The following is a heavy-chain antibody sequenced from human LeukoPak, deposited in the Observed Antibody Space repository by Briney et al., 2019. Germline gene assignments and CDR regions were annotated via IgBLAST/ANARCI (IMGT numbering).Heavy chain of an antibody. CDR3: ARVVSGSSMKYYYYYYMDV. V-gene: IGHV3-11*04. CDR2: ISSSGSTI. J-gene: IGHJ6*03. D-gene: IGHD2-2*01. CDR1: GFTFSDYY. Sequence: GGSLRLSCAASGFTFSDYYMSWIRQAAGKGLEWVSYISSSGSTIYYADSVKGRFTISRDNAKNSLYLQMNSLRAEDTAVYYCARVVSGSSMKYYYYYYMDVWGKGTTVTVSS.